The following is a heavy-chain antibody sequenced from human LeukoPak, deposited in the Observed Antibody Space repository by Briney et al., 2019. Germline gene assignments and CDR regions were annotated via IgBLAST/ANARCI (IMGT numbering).Heavy chain of an antibody. D-gene: IGHD5-24*01. CDR3: ARDPGDGYNYGWYFDL. V-gene: IGHV4-59*01. J-gene: IGHJ2*01. Sequence: SETLSLTCTVSGGSISSYYWSWIRQPPGKGLEWIGYIYYSRSTNYNPSLKSRVTISVDTSKNQFSLKLSSVTAADTAVYYCARDPGDGYNYGWYFDLWGRGTLVTVSS. CDR2: IYYSRST. CDR1: GGSISSYY.